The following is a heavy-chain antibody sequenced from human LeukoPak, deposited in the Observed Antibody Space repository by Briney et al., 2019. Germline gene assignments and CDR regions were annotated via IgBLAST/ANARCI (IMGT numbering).Heavy chain of an antibody. CDR3: ARGGYSYGYMGYFDY. J-gene: IGHJ4*02. CDR1: GYTFSIYG. V-gene: IGHV1-18*01. D-gene: IGHD5-18*01. CDR2: ISAYNGNT. Sequence: ASVNFSCKASGYTFSIYGVSWVRRAPGQGLEWVAWISAYNGNTNYAQKFQGRVTMTTDTSTSTAYMELRSLRSDDTAVYYCARGGYSYGYMGYFDYWGQGTLVTVSS.